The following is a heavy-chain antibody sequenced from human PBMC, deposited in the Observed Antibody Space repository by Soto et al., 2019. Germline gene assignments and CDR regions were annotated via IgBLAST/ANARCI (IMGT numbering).Heavy chain of an antibody. J-gene: IGHJ4*02. CDR1: GYNFTHYF. Sequence: QVRLMQSGPEVVRPGASVTVSFNASGYNFTHYFLHWVRRAPGQGLDWMGYINPKSGDTHYSQTFRGRVSMTRDTSTDTAHLGLSSLKSDDTAVYFCARVPGHKNSRGDFWCQGTPITVSS. CDR2: INPKSGDT. CDR3: ARVPGHKNSRGDF. V-gene: IGHV1-2*02. D-gene: IGHD1-7*01.